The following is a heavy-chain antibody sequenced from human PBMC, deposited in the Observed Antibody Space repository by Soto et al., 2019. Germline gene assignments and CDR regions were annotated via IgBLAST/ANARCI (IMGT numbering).Heavy chain of an antibody. Sequence: QLQLQESGPGLVKPSETLSLTCTVSGGSISSSSYYWGWIRQPPGKGLGWIGSIYYSGSTYYNPSLKSRVTISVDTAKNQFSLELSSVTAADTAVYYCAVVVAAAIPWGQGTLVTVSS. V-gene: IGHV4-39*01. CDR1: GGSISSSSYY. J-gene: IGHJ5*02. CDR2: IYYSGST. D-gene: IGHD2-15*01. CDR3: AVVVAAAIP.